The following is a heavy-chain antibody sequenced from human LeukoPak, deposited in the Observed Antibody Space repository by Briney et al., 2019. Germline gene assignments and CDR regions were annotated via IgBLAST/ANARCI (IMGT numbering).Heavy chain of an antibody. J-gene: IGHJ4*02. V-gene: IGHV3-66*01. CDR1: GFTVSSNY. CDR2: IYSGGST. CDR3: AREDSSSALRY. Sequence: PGGSLRLSCAASGFTVSSNYMSWVRQAPGKGLEWVSVIYSGGSTYYADSVKGRFTISRDNSKNTLYLQMNSLRAEDTAVYYCAREDSSSALRYWGQGTLVTVSS. D-gene: IGHD6-6*01.